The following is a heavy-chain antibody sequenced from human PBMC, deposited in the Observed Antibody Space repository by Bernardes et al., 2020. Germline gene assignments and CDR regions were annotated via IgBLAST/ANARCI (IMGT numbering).Heavy chain of an antibody. D-gene: IGHD1-1*01. CDR1: GFTFSSYA. V-gene: IGHV3-23*01. Sequence: SLRLSCAASGFTFSSYAMSWVRQAPWKGLEWVSAISGSGGSTYYADPVKGRFTISRDNSKNTLYLQMNSLSAEYTAVYYCAKGRTTGTRRGVLDSWGQGTLVTVSS. CDR2: ISGSGGST. J-gene: IGHJ4*02. CDR3: AKGRTTGTRRGVLDS.